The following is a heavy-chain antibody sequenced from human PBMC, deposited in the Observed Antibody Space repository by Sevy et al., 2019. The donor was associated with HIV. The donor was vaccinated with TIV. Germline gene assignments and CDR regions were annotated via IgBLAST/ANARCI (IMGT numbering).Heavy chain of an antibody. D-gene: IGHD1-1*01. V-gene: IGHV3-30*04. Sequence: GGSLRLSCVVSGFTFSNYALHWVRQAPGKGLEWVARTSCHGSSTYNEDSLKGRFTISRDKSKNILFLQMDSLRPEDTAVYYCARETRDRAGSYIDSWGQGTLVTVSS. J-gene: IGHJ4*02. CDR2: TSCHGSST. CDR3: ARETRDRAGSYIDS. CDR1: GFTFSNYA.